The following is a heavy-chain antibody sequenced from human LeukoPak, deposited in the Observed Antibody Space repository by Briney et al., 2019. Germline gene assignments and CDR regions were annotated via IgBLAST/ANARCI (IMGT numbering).Heavy chain of an antibody. J-gene: IGHJ5*02. CDR1: GGSFSGYY. CDR2: INHSGST. D-gene: IGHD3-10*01. Sequence: SETLSLTCAVYGGSFSGYYWSWIRQPPGKGLEWIGEINHSGSTNYNPFLKSRVTLSVRTSKKQFSLKLSSVTAADTAVYYCARHSTTPITMVRGVIPDWFDPWGEGTLVTVSS. V-gene: IGHV4-34*01. CDR3: ARHSTTPITMVRGVIPDWFDP.